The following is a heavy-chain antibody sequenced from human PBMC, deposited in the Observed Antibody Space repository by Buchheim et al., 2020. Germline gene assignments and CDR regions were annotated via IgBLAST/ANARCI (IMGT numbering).Heavy chain of an antibody. Sequence: QVQLVESGGGVVQPGRSLRLSCAASGFTFSSYGMHWVRQAPGKGLEWVAVISYDGSNKYYADSVKGRFTISRDNSKNTLYLQMNSLRAEDTAVYYCAKGGDHCSGGSCYSSFDYWGQGTL. J-gene: IGHJ4*02. CDR1: GFTFSSYG. CDR3: AKGGDHCSGGSCYSSFDY. D-gene: IGHD2-15*01. V-gene: IGHV3-30*18. CDR2: ISYDGSNK.